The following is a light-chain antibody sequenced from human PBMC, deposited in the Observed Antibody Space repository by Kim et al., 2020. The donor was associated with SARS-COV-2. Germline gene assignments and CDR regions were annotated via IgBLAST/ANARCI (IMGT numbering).Light chain of an antibody. V-gene: IGLV3-19*01. CDR1: SLRTYY. CDR2: GKN. J-gene: IGLJ2*01. CDR3: NSRASSVHVV. Sequence: SSELTQDPAVSVAFGQTVRITCQGDSLRTYYATWYQQKPGQDPVIVIYGKNNRPSGIPDRFSGSSSGNTASLTLTGAQAEDEADYYCNSRASSVHVVFGGGTQLTDL.